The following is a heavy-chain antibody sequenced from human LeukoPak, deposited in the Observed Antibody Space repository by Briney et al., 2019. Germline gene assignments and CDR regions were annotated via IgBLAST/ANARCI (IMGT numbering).Heavy chain of an antibody. D-gene: IGHD6-19*01. CDR3: ASGWYADAFDI. CDR1: GDSFRSSTYY. V-gene: IGHV4-39*07. J-gene: IGHJ3*02. CDR2: LYYSGST. Sequence: QPSETLSLTCTVSGDSFRSSTYYWGWIRQPPGRGLEWIGSLYYSGSTNYNPSLKSRVTISVDTSKNQFSLKLSSVTAADTAVYYCASGWYADAFDIWGQGTMVTVSS.